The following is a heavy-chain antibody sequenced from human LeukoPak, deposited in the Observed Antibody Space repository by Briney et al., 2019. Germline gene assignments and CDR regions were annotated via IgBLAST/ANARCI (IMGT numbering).Heavy chain of an antibody. V-gene: IGHV1-46*01. Sequence: ASVKVSCKASGYTFTSNYIHWVRQAPGQGLEWMGMIYPRDGSTSYAQKFQGRVTIIADESTSTAYMELSSLRSEDTAVYYCARSSSSFYYFDYWGQGTLVTVSS. CDR3: ARSSSSFYYFDY. J-gene: IGHJ4*02. CDR1: GYTFTSNY. CDR2: IYPRDGST. D-gene: IGHD6-13*01.